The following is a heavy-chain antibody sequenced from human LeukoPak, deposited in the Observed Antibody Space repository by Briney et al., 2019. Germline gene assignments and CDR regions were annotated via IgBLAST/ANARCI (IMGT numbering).Heavy chain of an antibody. D-gene: IGHD6-13*01. CDR1: GDSVSSNSAA. J-gene: IGHJ4*02. CDR3: ARGGTPEQLVPFDY. CDR2: TYYRSKWYN. V-gene: IGHV6-1*01. Sequence: SQTLSLTCAISGDSVSSNSAAWNWIRQSPSRGLEWLGRTYYRSKWYNDYAVSVKSRITINPDTSKNQFSLQLNTVTPEDTAVYYCARGGTPEQLVPFDYWGQGTLVTVSS.